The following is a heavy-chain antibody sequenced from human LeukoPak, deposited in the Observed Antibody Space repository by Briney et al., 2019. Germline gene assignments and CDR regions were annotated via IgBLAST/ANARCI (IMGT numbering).Heavy chain of an antibody. Sequence: ASVKVSCKASGYTFTSYYMHWVRQAPGQGLEWMGIINPSGGSTSYAQKFQGRVTMTRDMSTSTVYMELSSLRSEDTAVYYCARAVYGAAGVYYFDYWGQGTLVTVSS. CDR2: INPSGGST. J-gene: IGHJ4*02. V-gene: IGHV1-46*01. CDR3: ARAVYGAAGVYYFDY. CDR1: GYTFTSYY. D-gene: IGHD6-13*01.